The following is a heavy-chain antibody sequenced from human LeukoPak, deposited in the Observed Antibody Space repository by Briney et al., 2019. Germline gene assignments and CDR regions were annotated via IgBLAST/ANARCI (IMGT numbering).Heavy chain of an antibody. CDR3: YSSSWYSPTGYYFDY. CDR1: GFTFSSYS. J-gene: IGHJ4*02. Sequence: AGGSLRLSCAASGFTFSSYSMNWVRQAPGKGLEWVSSISSSSSYIYYADSVKGRFTISRDNAKNSLYLQMNSLRAEDTAVYYCYSSSWYSPTGYYFDYWGQGTLVTVSS. D-gene: IGHD6-13*01. CDR2: ISSSSSYI. V-gene: IGHV3-21*01.